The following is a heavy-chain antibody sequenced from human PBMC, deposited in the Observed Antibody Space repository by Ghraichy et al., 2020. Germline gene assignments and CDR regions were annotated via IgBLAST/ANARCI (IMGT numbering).Heavy chain of an antibody. CDR3: ARENGVAAAGNHYYYYYYLDV. CDR2: ISSSSSYI. D-gene: IGHD6-13*01. Sequence: GGSLRLSCAASGFTFSSYSMNWVRQAPGKGLEWVSSISSSSSYIYYADSVKGRFTISRDNAKNSLYLQMNSLRAEYTAGYSCARENGVAAAGNHYYYYYYLDVWCKGTTVTVSS. V-gene: IGHV3-21*06. J-gene: IGHJ6*03. CDR1: GFTFSSYS.